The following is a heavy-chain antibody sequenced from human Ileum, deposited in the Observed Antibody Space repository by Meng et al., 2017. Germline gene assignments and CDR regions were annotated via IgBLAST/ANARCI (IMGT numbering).Heavy chain of an antibody. V-gene: IGHV3-74*01. Sequence: GESLKISCAASGFTFRSNWMHWVRQGPGKRLVWVSRINFEGTTTTYADSVKGRFTISRDNAMNTLYLQMNSLKVEDTTVYYCVRDQTISVTGPHFDSWGQGTLVTVSS. CDR1: GFTFRSNW. CDR3: VRDQTISVTGPHFDS. D-gene: IGHD1/OR15-1a*01. J-gene: IGHJ4*02. CDR2: INFEGTTT.